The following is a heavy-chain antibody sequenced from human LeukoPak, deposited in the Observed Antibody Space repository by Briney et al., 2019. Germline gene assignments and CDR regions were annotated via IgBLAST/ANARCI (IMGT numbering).Heavy chain of an antibody. V-gene: IGHV3-23*01. J-gene: IGHJ3*02. D-gene: IGHD1-26*01. Sequence: GESLKLSGVASGFTFRNYAMSWVRQAPGKGLEWVSATSANDDTTYYADSVKGRLIISRDNSKNTPYQQAHRPSDEDTAIYYCAKDQELSGDAFDMWGQGTMVTFSS. CDR3: AKDQELSGDAFDM. CDR1: GFTFRNYA. CDR2: TSANDDTT.